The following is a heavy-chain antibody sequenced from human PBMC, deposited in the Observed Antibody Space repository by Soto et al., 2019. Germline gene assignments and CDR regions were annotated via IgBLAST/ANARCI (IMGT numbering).Heavy chain of an antibody. Sequence: QVQLVQSGAEVKTPGASVKVSCKASGYTFSKYDMNWVRQAPGQGLEWMGWMNPTSGNTGYAQKFQGRLTMTWDTAIGIAHMELSSLRNEDTAVYYCARSDGHTFNWLDSWGHGTLVTVSA. CDR2: MNPTSGNT. V-gene: IGHV1-8*01. D-gene: IGHD2-2*02. J-gene: IGHJ5*01. CDR3: ARSDGHTFNWLDS. CDR1: GYTFSKYD.